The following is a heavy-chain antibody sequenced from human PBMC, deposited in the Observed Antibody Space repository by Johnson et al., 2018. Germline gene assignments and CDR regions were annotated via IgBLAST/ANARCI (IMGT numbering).Heavy chain of an antibody. V-gene: IGHV1-8*01. CDR3: ARFVPLSGMDV. CDR2: MNPISGNS. D-gene: IGHD2-8*01. J-gene: IGHJ6*02. Sequence: VQLVESGAEVKKPGASXKVSCKASGYTFTSYDINWVRQATGQGLEWMGWMNPISGNSGYAQKFQGRVTMTRNTSISTVHMELSSLRSEATGVYFGARFVPLSGMDVWGQGTTVTVSS. CDR1: GYTFTSYD.